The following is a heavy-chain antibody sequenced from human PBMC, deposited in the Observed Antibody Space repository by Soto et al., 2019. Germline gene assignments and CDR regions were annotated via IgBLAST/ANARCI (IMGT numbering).Heavy chain of an antibody. J-gene: IGHJ4*02. CDR2: IYTSGSI. CDR3: ARACGSNSCYDVFDY. V-gene: IGHV4-4*07. Sequence: LSLTFTVSGXSISSYYWSWIRQPAGKGLEWIGRIYTSGSINYNPSLKSRVTMSVDTSKNQFSLKLSSVTAADTAVYYCARACGSNSCYDVFDYWGQGTLVTVSS. CDR1: GXSISSYY. D-gene: IGHD2-2*01.